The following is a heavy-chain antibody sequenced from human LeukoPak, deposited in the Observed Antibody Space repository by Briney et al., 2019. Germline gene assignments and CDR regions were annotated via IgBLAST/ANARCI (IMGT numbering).Heavy chain of an antibody. J-gene: IGHJ6*04. V-gene: IGHV3-7*03. CDR3: ARDFLAFTSIYGMDV. CDR1: GFTFSSYW. Sequence: GGSLRLCCAASGFTFSSYWMSWVRQAAGKGLEWVANIKQDGSEKYYVDSVKGRFTISRDNAKDSLYLQMNSLRAEDTAVYYCARDFLAFTSIYGMDVWGKGTTVTVSS. CDR2: IKQDGSEK.